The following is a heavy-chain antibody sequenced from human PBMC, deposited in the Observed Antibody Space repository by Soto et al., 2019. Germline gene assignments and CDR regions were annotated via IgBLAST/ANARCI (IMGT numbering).Heavy chain of an antibody. CDR3: ARAHELIRDGYNPGVYLYGMDV. J-gene: IGHJ6*02. CDR2: IIPIFGTA. V-gene: IGHV1-69*13. CDR1: GYTFTSYG. Sequence: ASLKVSCKASGYTFTSYGISWVRQAPGQGHEWMGGIIPIFGTANYAQKFQGRVTITADESTSTAYMELSSLRSEDTAVYYCARAHELIRDGYNPGVYLYGMDVWGQGTTVTVSS. D-gene: IGHD5-12*01.